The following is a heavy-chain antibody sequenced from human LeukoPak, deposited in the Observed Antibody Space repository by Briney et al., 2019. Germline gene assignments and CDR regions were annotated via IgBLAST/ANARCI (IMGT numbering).Heavy chain of an antibody. V-gene: IGHV4-34*01. CDR1: GGSFSGYY. CDR3: ARDGPIK. Sequence: PSETLSLTCAVYGGSFSGYYWSWIRQPPGKGLEWIGSIHYSGSTYYGPSLKSRVTISVDTSRNQFSLKLTSVTAADTAVYYCARDGPIKWGQGTLVTVSS. D-gene: IGHD5-24*01. J-gene: IGHJ4*02. CDR2: IHYSGST.